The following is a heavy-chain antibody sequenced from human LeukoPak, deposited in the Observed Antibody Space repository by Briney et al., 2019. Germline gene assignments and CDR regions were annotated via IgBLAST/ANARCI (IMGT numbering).Heavy chain of an antibody. CDR3: ARESYSHGLWYFDY. CDR2: LSYSGSS. Sequence: SETLSLTCTVSGGSISSGDYYWTWIRQPPGKGLAWIGYLSYSGSSYYSPSLKSRVTVSADTSKNQFSLKLSSVTAADTAVYYCARESYSHGLWYFDYWGQGTLVTVSS. D-gene: IGHD5-18*01. CDR1: GGSISSGDYY. J-gene: IGHJ4*02. V-gene: IGHV4-30-4*01.